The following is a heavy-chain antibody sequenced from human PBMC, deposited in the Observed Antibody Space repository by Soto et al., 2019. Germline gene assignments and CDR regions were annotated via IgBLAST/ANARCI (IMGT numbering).Heavy chain of an antibody. CDR3: AKARAVAGTNWFDP. D-gene: IGHD6-19*01. CDR1: GFTFSSYA. Sequence: GPLRLSCAASGFTFSSYAMSWVRQAPGKGLEWVSAISGSGGSTYYADSVKGRFTISRDNSKNTLYLQMNSLRAEDTAVYYCAKARAVAGTNWFDPWGQGTLVTVSS. V-gene: IGHV3-23*01. J-gene: IGHJ5*02. CDR2: ISGSGGST.